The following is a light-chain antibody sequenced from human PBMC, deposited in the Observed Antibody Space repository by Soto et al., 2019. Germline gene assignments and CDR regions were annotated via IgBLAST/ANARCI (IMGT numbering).Light chain of an antibody. CDR2: DAS. V-gene: IGKV3-11*01. CDR3: QQRSNWPPYT. CDR1: QRVSSY. Sequence: EIVLTQSPATLSLSPGERATLSCRASQRVSSYLAWYQQKPGQAPRLLIYDASNRATGITARFSVSGSGIDFVLTISSLEPEDLGVYYCQQRSNWPPYTFGQGTKLEL. J-gene: IGKJ2*01.